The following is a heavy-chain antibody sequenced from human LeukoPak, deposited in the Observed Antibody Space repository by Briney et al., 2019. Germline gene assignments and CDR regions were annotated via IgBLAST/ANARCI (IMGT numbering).Heavy chain of an antibody. Sequence: GRSLRLSCAASGFTFSSYAMHWVPQAPGKGLEGVAVISYEGSNKYYADSVKGRFTISRDNSKNTLYLQMNSLRAEDTAVYYCAKDPPRVVVVVAATNWFDPWGQGTLVTVSS. CDR2: ISYEGSNK. V-gene: IGHV3-30*07. CDR3: AKDPPRVVVVVAATNWFDP. J-gene: IGHJ5*02. CDR1: GFTFSSYA. D-gene: IGHD2-15*01.